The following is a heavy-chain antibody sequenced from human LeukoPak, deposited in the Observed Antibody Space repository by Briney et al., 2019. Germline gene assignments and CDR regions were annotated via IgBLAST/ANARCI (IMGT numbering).Heavy chain of an antibody. D-gene: IGHD2-2*01. CDR2: INPNSGGT. CDR1: GYTFTSYA. J-gene: IGHJ4*02. V-gene: IGHV1-2*02. Sequence: ASVKVSCKASGYTFTSYAMNWVRQAPGQGLEWMGWINPNSGGTNYAQKFQGRVTMTRDTSISTAYMELSRLRSDDTAVYYCAKDRAAARNFDIWGQGTLVTVPS. CDR3: AKDRAAARNFDI.